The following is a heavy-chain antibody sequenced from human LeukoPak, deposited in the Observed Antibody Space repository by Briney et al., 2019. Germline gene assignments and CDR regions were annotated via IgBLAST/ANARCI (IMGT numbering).Heavy chain of an antibody. CDR1: GFTFSSYS. J-gene: IGHJ6*03. D-gene: IGHD3-22*01. Sequence: PGGSLRLSCAASGFTFSSYSMHWVRQARGKGLEWVSSISSSSSYIYYADSVKGQFTISRDNAKNSLYLQMNSLRAEDTAVYYCASAQDRNYPWLSYYYYMVVWGNRTTVTVSS. CDR3: ASAQDRNYPWLSYYYYMVV. V-gene: IGHV3-21*01. CDR2: ISSSSSYI.